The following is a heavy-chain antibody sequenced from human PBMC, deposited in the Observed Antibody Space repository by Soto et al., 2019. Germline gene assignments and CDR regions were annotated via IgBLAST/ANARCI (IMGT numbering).Heavy chain of an antibody. CDR1: GFTFSTYA. V-gene: IGHV3-23*01. Sequence: GGSLRLSCAVSGFTFSTYAMSWVRQAPGKGLEWVSAISGSGGSTFYADSVKGRFTISRDNSINMLYLQINSLRPEDTAVYYCAHPRGYGVFDAYDIWGQGAMVTVSS. CDR3: AHPRGYGVFDAYDI. CDR2: ISGSGGST. J-gene: IGHJ3*02. D-gene: IGHD4-17*01.